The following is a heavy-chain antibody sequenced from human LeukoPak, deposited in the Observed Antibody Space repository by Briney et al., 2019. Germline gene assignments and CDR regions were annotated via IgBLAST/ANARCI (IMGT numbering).Heavy chain of an antibody. CDR1: GFTFSSYS. CDR2: ISSSSSYI. J-gene: IGHJ6*04. Sequence: PGGSLRLSCAASGFTFSSYSMNWVRQAPGKGLEWVSSISSSSSYIYYADSVKGRFTISRDNAKNTLYLQMNSLRAEDTAVYYCARPRLAYYYYAMDVWGKGTTVTVSS. CDR3: ARPRLAYYYYAMDV. V-gene: IGHV3-21*01. D-gene: IGHD1-1*01.